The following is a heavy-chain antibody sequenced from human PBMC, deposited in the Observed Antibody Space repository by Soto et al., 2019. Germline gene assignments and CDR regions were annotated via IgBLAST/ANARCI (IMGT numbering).Heavy chain of an antibody. CDR2: IFFTGTT. CDR3: ARVRLDNWFDP. CDR1: GYSISSGYY. J-gene: IGHJ5*02. D-gene: IGHD6-19*01. Sequence: SETLSLTCDVSGYSISSGYYWGWLRQSPGKGLEWIGSIFFTGTTYYNPSLNSQVTISVDTSKNQFSLKLSSVTAADTAIYYCARVRLDNWFDPWGQGTLVTSPQ. V-gene: IGHV4-38-2*01.